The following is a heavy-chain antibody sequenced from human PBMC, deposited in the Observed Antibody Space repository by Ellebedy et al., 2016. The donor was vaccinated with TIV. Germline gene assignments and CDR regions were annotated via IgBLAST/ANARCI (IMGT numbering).Heavy chain of an antibody. CDR3: ARALGSGPCY. CDR2: IKHDGTEK. D-gene: IGHD6-19*01. CDR1: GFTFSSNW. V-gene: IGHV3-7*01. J-gene: IGHJ4*02. Sequence: GGSLRLXCAASGFTFSSNWMSWVRQAPGKGLEWVANIKHDGTEKYYVDSVKGRFTISRDNAKNSVYLQMNNLRVEDTAVYYCARALGSGPCYWGQGTLVTVSS.